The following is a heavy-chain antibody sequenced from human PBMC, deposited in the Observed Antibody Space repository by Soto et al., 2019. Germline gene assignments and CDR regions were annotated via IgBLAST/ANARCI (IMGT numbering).Heavy chain of an antibody. J-gene: IGHJ4*02. CDR2: VNHSGDT. CDR1: GGSFSGNY. Sequence: SETLSLTCAVYGGSFSGNYWSWIRQPPGKGLEWIGEVNHSGDTNYNPSFKSQVTISLDTFKKQFSLKLSSVTAADTAVYYCARGPAIGDFWTGYYRERAYYFDDWGQGTLVTVSS. V-gene: IGHV4-34*01. CDR3: ARGPAIGDFWTGYYRERAYYFDD. D-gene: IGHD3-3*01.